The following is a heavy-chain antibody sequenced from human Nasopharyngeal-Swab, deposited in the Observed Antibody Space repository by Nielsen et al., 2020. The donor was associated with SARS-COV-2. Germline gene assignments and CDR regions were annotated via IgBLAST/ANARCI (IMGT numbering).Heavy chain of an antibody. CDR1: SGSVGSYH. Sequence: SEPLSLTCTVSSGSVGSYHCSSIRQPPGQGLEWIGFVYTSGNTDYNPSRKNRGTISMDTSKNQFSLKLISVTAADTALYYRARGRISDWTYSYYMDVWGKGTTVTVSS. D-gene: IGHD3-9*01. CDR3: ARGRISDWTYSYYMDV. CDR2: VYTSGNT. V-gene: IGHV4-59*02. J-gene: IGHJ6*03.